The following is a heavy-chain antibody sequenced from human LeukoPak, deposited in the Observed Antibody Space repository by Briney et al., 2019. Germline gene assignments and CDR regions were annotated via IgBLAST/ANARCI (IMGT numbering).Heavy chain of an antibody. Sequence: GGSLRLSCAASGFTFSSSAMSWVRQAPGKGLEWVSAISGSGGRIYYGASVKGRFTISRDNAKNTLYLQMNSLRAEDTAVYYCAREKWSSGWPLDYWGQGTLVTVSS. CDR3: AREKWSSGWPLDY. CDR2: ISGSGGRI. CDR1: GFTFSSSA. D-gene: IGHD6-19*01. V-gene: IGHV3-23*01. J-gene: IGHJ4*02.